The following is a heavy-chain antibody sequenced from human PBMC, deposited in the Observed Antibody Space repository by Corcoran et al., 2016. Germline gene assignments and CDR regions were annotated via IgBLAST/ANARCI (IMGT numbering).Heavy chain of an antibody. Sequence: QLQLQESGPGLVKPSETLSLTCTVSGGSISSSSYYWGWIRQPPGKGLEWIGSIYYSGSTYYNPSLKSRVTISVDTSKNQFSLKLSSVTAADTAVYYGARGTESRDRFDPWGQGTLVTVSS. CDR2: IYYSGST. V-gene: IGHV4-39*07. CDR3: ARGTESRDRFDP. CDR1: GGSISSSSYY. J-gene: IGHJ5*02.